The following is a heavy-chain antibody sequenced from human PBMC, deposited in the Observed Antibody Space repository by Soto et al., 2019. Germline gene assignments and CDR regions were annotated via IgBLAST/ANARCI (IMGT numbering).Heavy chain of an antibody. CDR2: ISSSSSTI. J-gene: IGHJ3*02. CDR1: GLTFSSYS. CDR3: ARDLTMIVVVDDAFDI. D-gene: IGHD3-22*01. Sequence: PGGSLRLSCAASGLTFSSYSMNWVRQAPGKGLEWVSYISSSSSTIYYADSVKGRFTISRDNAKNSLYLQMNSLRDEDTAVYYCARDLTMIVVVDDAFDIWGQGTMVTVSS. V-gene: IGHV3-48*02.